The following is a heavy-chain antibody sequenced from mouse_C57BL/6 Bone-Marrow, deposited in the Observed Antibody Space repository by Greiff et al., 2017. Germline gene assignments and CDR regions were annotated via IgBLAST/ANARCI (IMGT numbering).Heavy chain of an antibody. Sequence: EVQLQQSGPVLVKPGPSVKISCKASGFTFTDYYMHWVKQSHGKSLEWIGLVYPYNGGTSSNQKFKGEATLTVDTSSSTAYMELNSLTSEDSAVYYCARGYYCSSFTARFAYWGQGTLVTVSA. CDR2: VYPYNGGT. J-gene: IGHJ3*01. V-gene: IGHV1-36*01. D-gene: IGHD1-1*01. CDR3: ARGYYCSSFTARFAY. CDR1: GFTFTDYY.